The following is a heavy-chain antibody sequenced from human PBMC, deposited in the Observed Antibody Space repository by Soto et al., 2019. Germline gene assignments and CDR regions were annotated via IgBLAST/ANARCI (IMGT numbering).Heavy chain of an antibody. D-gene: IGHD1-1*01. CDR3: ARDSADNNDWQKTSPLTDY. Sequence: SETLSLTCTVSGGSVSSGSYYWSWIRQPPGKGLEWIGYIYYSGSTNYNPSLKSRVTISVDTSKNQFSLKLSSVTAADTAIYYCARDSADNNDWQKTSPLTDYWGQGTLVTVSS. J-gene: IGHJ4*02. CDR2: IYYSGST. V-gene: IGHV4-61*01. CDR1: GGSVSSGSYY.